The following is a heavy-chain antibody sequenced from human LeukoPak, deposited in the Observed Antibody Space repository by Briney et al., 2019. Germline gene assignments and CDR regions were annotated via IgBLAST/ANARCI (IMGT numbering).Heavy chain of an antibody. CDR1: GYTFTSYA. CDR2: INAGNGNT. V-gene: IGHV1-3*01. CDR3: AREVAAAGVPD. D-gene: IGHD6-13*01. J-gene: IGHJ4*02. Sequence: ASVKVSCKASGYTFTSYAMHWVRQAPGQRLEWMGWINAGNGNTKYSQKFQGRVTITRDTSASTAYMEPSSLRSEDTAVYYCAREVAAAGVPDWGQGTLVTVSS.